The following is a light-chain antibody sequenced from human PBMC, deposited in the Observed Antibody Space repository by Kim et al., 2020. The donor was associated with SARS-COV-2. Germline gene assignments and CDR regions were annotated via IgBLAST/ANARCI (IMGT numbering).Light chain of an antibody. J-gene: IGKJ1*01. Sequence: EIVLTQSPGTLSLSPGERATLSCRASQSLSSSYLAWYQQKPGQAPRLLIYGASSRATGIPDRFSGSGSGTDFTLTISRLEPEDFVVYYCQEHGSSFGQGTKVEIK. CDR2: GAS. CDR3: QEHGSS. V-gene: IGKV3-20*01. CDR1: QSLSSSY.